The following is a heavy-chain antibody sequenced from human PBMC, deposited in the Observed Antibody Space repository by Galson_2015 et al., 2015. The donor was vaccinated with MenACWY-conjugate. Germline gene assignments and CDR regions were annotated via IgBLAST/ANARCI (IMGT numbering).Heavy chain of an antibody. V-gene: IGHV3-30*04. CDR1: GFTISSYA. CDR3: ARDQQGYNSSLYRSFDY. J-gene: IGHJ4*02. CDR2: TSYDGSKK. D-gene: IGHD6-13*01. Sequence: SLRLSCAASGFTISSYAMHWVRQAPGKGLEWVAVTSYDGSKKYYADSVKGRFTISRDNSKNTLYLQMNSPRDEDTAVYFCARDQQGYNSSLYRSFDYWGQGTLVTVSS.